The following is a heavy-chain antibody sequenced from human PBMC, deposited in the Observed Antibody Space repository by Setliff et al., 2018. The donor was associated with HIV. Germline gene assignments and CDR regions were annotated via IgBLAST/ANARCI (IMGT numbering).Heavy chain of an antibody. CDR3: AGGTTYRDPGHYYYYYKDV. J-gene: IGHJ6*03. D-gene: IGHD2-2*01. CDR2: TYYSGST. Sequence: SETLSLTCTVSGDSISSYYWNWIRQPPGKGLEWIGYTYYSGSTNYNPSLKSRVTISVDTSKNQFSLKLSSVTAADTAVYYCAGGTTYRDPGHYYYYYKDVWGKGTTVTVSS. V-gene: IGHV4-59*01. CDR1: GDSISSYY.